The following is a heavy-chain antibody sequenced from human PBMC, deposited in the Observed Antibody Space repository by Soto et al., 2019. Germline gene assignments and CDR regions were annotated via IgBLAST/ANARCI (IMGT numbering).Heavy chain of an antibody. Sequence: ASVKVSCKASGYTFTSYAMHWMRQAPGQRLEWMGWINAGNGNTKYSQKFQGRVTITRDTSASTAYMELSSLRSEDTAVYYCARDFLYSSGWYGYWGQGTLVTVSS. CDR3: ARDFLYSSGWYGY. V-gene: IGHV1-3*01. CDR2: INAGNGNT. D-gene: IGHD6-19*01. J-gene: IGHJ4*02. CDR1: GYTFTSYA.